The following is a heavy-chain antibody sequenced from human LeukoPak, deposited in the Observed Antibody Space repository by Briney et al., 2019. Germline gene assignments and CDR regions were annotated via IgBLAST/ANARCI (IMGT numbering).Heavy chain of an antibody. Sequence: GASVKVSCKASGYTFTSYYMHWVRQAPGQGLEWMGIINPSGGSTSYAQKFQGRVTMTRDTSISTAYMELSRLRSDDTAVYYCARARYYYDSSGYHSGAFDIWGQGTMVTVSS. V-gene: IGHV1-46*01. CDR1: GYTFTSYY. CDR3: ARARYYYDSSGYHSGAFDI. J-gene: IGHJ3*02. D-gene: IGHD3-22*01. CDR2: INPSGGST.